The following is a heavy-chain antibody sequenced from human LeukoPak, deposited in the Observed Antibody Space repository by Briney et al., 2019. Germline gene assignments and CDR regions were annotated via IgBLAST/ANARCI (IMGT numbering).Heavy chain of an antibody. J-gene: IGHJ6*02. CDR3: ASRELYGPNYYYYYGMDV. Sequence: GGSLRLSCAVSGFTFSSYGMHWVRQAPGKGLEWVAVISYDGSNKYYADSVKGRFTISRDNSKNTLYLQMNSLRAEDTGVYYCASRELYGPNYYYYYGMDVWGQGTTVTVSS. D-gene: IGHD2-2*02. V-gene: IGHV3-30*03. CDR1: GFTFSSYG. CDR2: ISYDGSNK.